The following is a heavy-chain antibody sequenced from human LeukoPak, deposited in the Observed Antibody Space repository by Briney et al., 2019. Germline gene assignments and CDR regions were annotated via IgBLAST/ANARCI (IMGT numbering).Heavy chain of an antibody. J-gene: IGHJ5*02. Sequence: SDTLSLMCSLWSRFLRSYYGRCLRHPGGEALVWLGRIDTSGSPNYNPSLKSRVTMSVDTSKTQFSPKLSSVTAADTAVYYCARVVSSGWSGDWVDTSGQGTLVTVSS. CDR2: IDTSGSP. D-gene: IGHD6-19*01. CDR1: SRFLRSYY. CDR3: ARVVSSGWSGDWVDT. V-gene: IGHV4-4*07.